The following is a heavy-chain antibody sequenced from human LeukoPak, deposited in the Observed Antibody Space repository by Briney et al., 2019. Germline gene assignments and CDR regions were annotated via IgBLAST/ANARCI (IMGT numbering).Heavy chain of an antibody. CDR3: ARVRESSCSNGVCYAY. D-gene: IGHD2-8*01. CDR1: GYSFTGYY. Sequence: ASVKDTCKVSGYSFTGYYMHWVRQAPGEGLEWMGMINPNSGGTNYAQKFQGSVTMTGDTSISTAYMELSRLRSDDTAVYYCARVRESSCSNGVCYAYWGQGTLVTVSS. J-gene: IGHJ4*02. V-gene: IGHV1-2*02. CDR2: INPNSGGT.